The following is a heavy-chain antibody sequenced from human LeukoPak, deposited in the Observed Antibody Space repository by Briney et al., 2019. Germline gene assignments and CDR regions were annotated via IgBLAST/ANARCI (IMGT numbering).Heavy chain of an antibody. CDR2: MSPDSGNT. D-gene: IGHD2-8*01. V-gene: IGHV1-8*01. CDR3: ARCDGVCLY. J-gene: IGHJ4*02. Sequence: ASVKVSCKASGYTCTSYDINWVRQATGQGLEWMGWMSPDSGNTGYAQKFQGRVAMTRNTSISTAYMELSSLRSEDTAVYYCARCDGVCLYWGQGTLVTVSS. CDR1: GYTCTSYD.